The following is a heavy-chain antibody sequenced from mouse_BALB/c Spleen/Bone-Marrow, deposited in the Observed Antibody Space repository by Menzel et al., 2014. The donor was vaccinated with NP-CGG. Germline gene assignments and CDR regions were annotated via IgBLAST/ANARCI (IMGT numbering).Heavy chain of an antibody. CDR1: GYTFTSYW. D-gene: IGHD2-14*01. V-gene: IGHV1S22*01. CDR2: IYPGSGST. J-gene: IGHJ4*01. CDR3: TRSLVRRDHYYAMDY. Sequence: LKQSGSELVRPGASVKLSCKASGYTFTSYWMHWVKQRPGQGLEWIGNIYPGSGSTNYDEKFKSKATLTVDTSPSTAYMQLSSLTSEDSAVYYCTRSLVRRDHYYAMDYWGQGTSVTVSS.